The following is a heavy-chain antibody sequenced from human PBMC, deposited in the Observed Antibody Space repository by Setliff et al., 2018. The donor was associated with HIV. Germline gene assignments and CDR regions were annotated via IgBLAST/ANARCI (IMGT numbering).Heavy chain of an antibody. Sequence: SETLSLTCTVSGGSISSSSYYWGWIRQPPGKGLEWIGSTYYSGSTYYNPSLKSRVTISVDTSKNQFSLKLSSVTAADTAVYYCARHGGYYDFWSGYRGTNWFDPWGQGTLVTVSS. CDR3: ARHGGYYDFWSGYRGTNWFDP. D-gene: IGHD3-3*01. V-gene: IGHV4-39*01. J-gene: IGHJ5*02. CDR2: TYYSGST. CDR1: GGSISSSSYY.